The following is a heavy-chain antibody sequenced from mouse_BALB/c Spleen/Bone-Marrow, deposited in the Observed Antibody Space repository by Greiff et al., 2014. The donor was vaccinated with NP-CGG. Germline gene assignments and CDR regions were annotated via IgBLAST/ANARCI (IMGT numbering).Heavy chain of an antibody. V-gene: IGHV5-4*02. CDR2: ISGGGNYT. D-gene: IGHD1-1*02. J-gene: IGHJ4*01. Sequence: DVQLVESGGGLVKPGGSLKLSCTASGFTFSDYYMYWVRQTPEKRLEWVAAISGGGNYTFNPDSVKGRFTISRDNAKNNLYLQMSSLKSEDTAMYYCARSGEKYGAMDYWGQGTSVTVSS. CDR1: GFTFSDYY. CDR3: ARSGEKYGAMDY.